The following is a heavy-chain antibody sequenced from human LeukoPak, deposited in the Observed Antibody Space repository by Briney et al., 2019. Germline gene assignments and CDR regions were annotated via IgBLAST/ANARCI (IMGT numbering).Heavy chain of an antibody. Sequence: ASVKVSCKASGYTFTTYDISWVRQAPGQGLEWMGWISAYNGNTKYAQKLQGRVTMTTDTSTSTAYMELGSLRSDDTAVYYCARLSGLWLGYYYGMDVWGQGTTVTVSS. CDR1: GYTFTTYD. CDR3: ARLSGLWLGYYYGMDV. V-gene: IGHV1-18*01. D-gene: IGHD5-18*01. J-gene: IGHJ6*02. CDR2: ISAYNGNT.